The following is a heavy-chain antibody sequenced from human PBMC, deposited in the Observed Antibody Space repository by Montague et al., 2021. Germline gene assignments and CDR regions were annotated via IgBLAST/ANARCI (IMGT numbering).Heavy chain of an antibody. D-gene: IGHD5-24*01. Sequence: SLRLSCAASGFTFSNFWMHWVRQAPGKGLVWVSRIVGDGHYKNYADSVQGRFTISRDNAENTLYLQMDGLRVGDTAVYYCVRDGDGFNFGYWGHGTLVTVSS. CDR3: VRDGDGFNFGY. CDR2: IVGDGHYK. J-gene: IGHJ4*01. V-gene: IGHV3-74*01. CDR1: GFTFSNFW.